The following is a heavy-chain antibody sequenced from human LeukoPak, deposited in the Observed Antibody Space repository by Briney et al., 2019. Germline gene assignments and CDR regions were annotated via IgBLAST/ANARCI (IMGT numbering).Heavy chain of an antibody. CDR3: AREGAVAGTIDAFDI. CDR1: GGSISSYY. V-gene: IGHV4-59*01. J-gene: IGHJ3*02. D-gene: IGHD6-19*01. Sequence: SETLSLTCTVSGGSISSYYWSWIRQPPGKGLEWIGYIYYTGSTNYNPSLKSRVTISGDTSKKQFSLKLSSVTAADTAVYYCAREGAVAGTIDAFDIWGQGTMVTVSS. CDR2: IYYTGST.